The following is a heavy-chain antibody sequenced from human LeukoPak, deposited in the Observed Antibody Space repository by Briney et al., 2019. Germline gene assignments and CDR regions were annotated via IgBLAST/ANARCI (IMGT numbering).Heavy chain of an antibody. CDR1: GFTFSSYA. Sequence: GGSLRLSCAASGFTFSSYAMSWVRQAPGKGLEWVSAISGSGGSTYYADSVKGRFTISRDNSKNTLYLQMNSLRAEDTAVYYCAKVNRRDPGYDILTGYYGIDYWGQGTLVTVSS. CDR2: ISGSGGST. CDR3: AKVNRRDPGYDILTGYYGIDY. J-gene: IGHJ4*02. D-gene: IGHD3-9*01. V-gene: IGHV3-23*01.